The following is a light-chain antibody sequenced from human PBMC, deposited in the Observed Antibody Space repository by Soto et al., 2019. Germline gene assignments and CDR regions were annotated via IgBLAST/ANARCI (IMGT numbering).Light chain of an antibody. J-gene: IGKJ4*01. CDR2: SGS. Sequence: DIQMTQSPSSVSASVGDRVTLTCRASQGVSTWLAWFQQRPGKAPKLLIYSGSTLQPGFPSRFSGSGSGTDFLLTITSLQPEDVAVYYCPQTDSFPFTFGGGTRVEIK. CDR1: QGVSTW. CDR3: PQTDSFPFT. V-gene: IGKV1-12*02.